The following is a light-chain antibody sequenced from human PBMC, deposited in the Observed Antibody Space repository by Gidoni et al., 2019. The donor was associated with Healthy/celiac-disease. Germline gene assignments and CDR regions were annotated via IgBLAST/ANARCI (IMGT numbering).Light chain of an antibody. V-gene: IGKV4-1*01. CDR1: QSVLYSSNNKNY. CDR2: WAS. J-gene: IGKJ3*01. Sequence: DIVMTQSPDSRAVSMGERATINCKSSQSVLYSSNNKNYLSWYQQKPGQPPKLLIYWASTRESGVPDRFSGSGSGTDFTLTISILQAEDVAVYSCQQYYSTPPTTFGPGTKVDIK. CDR3: QQYYSTPPTT.